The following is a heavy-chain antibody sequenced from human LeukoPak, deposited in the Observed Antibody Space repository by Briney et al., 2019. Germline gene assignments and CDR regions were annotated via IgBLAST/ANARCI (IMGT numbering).Heavy chain of an antibody. J-gene: IGHJ4*02. CDR2: INPNSGGT. CDR3: ASSDCSGGSCYACDY. Sequence: GASVKVSCKASGYTFTGYYMHWVRQAPGQGLEWMGWINPNSGGTNYAQKFQGRVTMTRDTSISTAYMELSRLRSDDTAVYYCASSDCSGGSCYACDYWGQGTLVTVSS. CDR1: GYTFTGYY. V-gene: IGHV1-2*02. D-gene: IGHD2-15*01.